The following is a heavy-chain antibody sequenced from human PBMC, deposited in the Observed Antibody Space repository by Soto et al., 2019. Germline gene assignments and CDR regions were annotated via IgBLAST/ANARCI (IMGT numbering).Heavy chain of an antibody. J-gene: IGHJ4*02. CDR1: GVSISSYS. D-gene: IGHD3-22*01. Sequence: PSETLSLTCTVSGVSISSYSWSWIRQPAEKGLEWIGRVYTRGSTYSNPSLKSRVTMSVDTSKHQFSLNLSSVTAADTAVYYCARDPNYYDSSGYPNGLFDYWGQGALVTVSS. CDR3: ARDPNYYDSSGYPNGLFDY. V-gene: IGHV4-4*07. CDR2: VYTRGST.